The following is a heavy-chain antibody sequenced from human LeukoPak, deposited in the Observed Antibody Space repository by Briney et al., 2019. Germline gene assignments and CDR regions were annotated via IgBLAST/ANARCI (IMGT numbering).Heavy chain of an antibody. J-gene: IGHJ4*02. CDR3: ARQQYSSGWYEIDY. CDR2: IYYSGSA. V-gene: IGHV4-59*04. D-gene: IGHD6-19*01. CDR1: GGSISSYY. Sequence: PSETLSLTCTVSGGSISSYYWSWIRQPPGKGLEWIGYIYYSGSAYYNPSLKSRVTISVDTSKNQFSLKLSSVTAADTAVYYCARQQYSSGWYEIDYWGQGTLVSVSS.